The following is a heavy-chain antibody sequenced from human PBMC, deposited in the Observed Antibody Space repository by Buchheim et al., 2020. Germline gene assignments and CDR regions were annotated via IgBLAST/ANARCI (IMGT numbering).Heavy chain of an antibody. J-gene: IGHJ4*02. D-gene: IGHD1-26*01. Sequence: QVQLVESGGGVVQPGRSLRLSCAASGFTFSSYAMHWVRQAPGKGLEWVAVISYDGSNKYYADSVKGRFTISRDNSKNTLYLQMNSLRAEDTAVYYCARDSGSNEGYYFDYWGQGTL. CDR1: GFTFSSYA. CDR3: ARDSGSNEGYYFDY. V-gene: IGHV3-30-3*01. CDR2: ISYDGSNK.